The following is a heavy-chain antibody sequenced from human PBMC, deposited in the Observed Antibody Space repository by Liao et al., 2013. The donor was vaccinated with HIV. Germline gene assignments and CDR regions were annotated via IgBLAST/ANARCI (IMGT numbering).Heavy chain of an antibody. D-gene: IGHD3-9*01. J-gene: IGHJ4*02. Sequence: QVRLDQWGEGLVRPSETLSLTCTVSGGPISNSYYWGWIRQSPEKGLEWIASIFYSGSTHHNPSFRSRVTISVDTSKKQFSLQLHSVTAADTAIYFCTRGVRYSSLFDLWGQGTRVTVSS. V-gene: IGHV4-39*07. CDR2: IFYSGST. CDR1: GGPISNSYY. CDR3: TRGVRYSSLFDL.